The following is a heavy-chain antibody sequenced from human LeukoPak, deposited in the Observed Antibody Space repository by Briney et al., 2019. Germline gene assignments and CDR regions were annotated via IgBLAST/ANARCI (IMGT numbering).Heavy chain of an antibody. Sequence: ASVKVSCKASGYTFTSYGISWVRQAPGQGLEWMGWISAYNGNTNCAQKLQGRVTMTTDTSTSTAYMELRSLRSDDTAVYYCARDPKTYIVATIYYFDYWGQGTLVTVSS. CDR3: ARDPKTYIVATIYYFDY. V-gene: IGHV1-18*01. J-gene: IGHJ4*02. D-gene: IGHD5-12*01. CDR2: ISAYNGNT. CDR1: GYTFTSYG.